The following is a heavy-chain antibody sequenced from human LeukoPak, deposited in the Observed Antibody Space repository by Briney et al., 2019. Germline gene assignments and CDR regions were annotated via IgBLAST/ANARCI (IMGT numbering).Heavy chain of an antibody. Sequence: GGSLRLSCAASGFTFSSYWMSWVRQAPGKGLEWVANIKQYGSEKYYVDSVKGRFTISRDNARNSLYLQMNSLRAEDTAVYYCARESETYYYGSRSYYSDYWGQGTLVTVSS. J-gene: IGHJ4*02. CDR3: ARESETYYYGSRSYYSDY. D-gene: IGHD3-10*01. V-gene: IGHV3-7*01. CDR2: IKQYGSEK. CDR1: GFTFSSYW.